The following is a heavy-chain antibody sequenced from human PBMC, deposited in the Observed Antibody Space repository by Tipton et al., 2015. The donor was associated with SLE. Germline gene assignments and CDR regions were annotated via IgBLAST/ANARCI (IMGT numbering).Heavy chain of an antibody. CDR3: VRGYSRSDAFNI. D-gene: IGHD6-13*01. J-gene: IGHJ3*02. CDR2: IIPVFGTA. Sequence: QLVQSGAEVKKPGSSVKVSCKSTGSSFTSYAMSWVRQAPGQGLEWMGGIIPVFGTANYAQKFQDRVTITADESTTTVYMELSSLKSEDTAVYYCVRGYSRSDAFNIWGQGTMVTVSS. V-gene: IGHV1-69*01. CDR1: GSSFTSYA.